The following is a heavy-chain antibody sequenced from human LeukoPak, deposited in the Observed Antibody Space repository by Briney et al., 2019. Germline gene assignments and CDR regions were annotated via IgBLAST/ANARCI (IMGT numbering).Heavy chain of an antibody. CDR1: GYTFTSNY. V-gene: IGHV1-46*01. Sequence: ASAKVSCKASGYTFTSNYIHWVRQAPGQGLEWMGMIYPRDGSTSYAQKFQGRVTVTRDTSTSTVHMELSGLRSEDTAVYYCARVQEGFDYWGQGTLVTVSS. CDR3: ARVQEGFDY. CDR2: IYPRDGST. J-gene: IGHJ4*02.